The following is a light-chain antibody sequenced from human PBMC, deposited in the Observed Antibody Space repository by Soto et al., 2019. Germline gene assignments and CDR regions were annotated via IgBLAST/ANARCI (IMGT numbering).Light chain of an antibody. Sequence: ESVLKQSPSTVSLSPGERATLSCRASQSISTFLAWFQQKPGQAPRLLIYDTSNRATGIPARFSGSGSGTDFTLTISSLEPEDFAVYYCQQRSNWPRTFGQGTKVDI. CDR2: DTS. V-gene: IGKV3-11*01. CDR3: QQRSNWPRT. J-gene: IGKJ1*01. CDR1: QSISTF.